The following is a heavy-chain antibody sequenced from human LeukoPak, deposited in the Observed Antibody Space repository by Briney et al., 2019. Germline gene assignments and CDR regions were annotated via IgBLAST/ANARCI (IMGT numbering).Heavy chain of an antibody. CDR3: ARVGYYDFWSGKPYYFDY. J-gene: IGHJ4*02. CDR2: ISAYNGNT. Sequence: ASVKVSCKASGYTFTSYGISWVRPAPGQGPEWIGWISAYNGNTNYAQKLQGRVTMTTDTSTSTAYMELRSLRSDDTAVYYCARVGYYDFWSGKPYYFDYWGQGTLVTVSS. V-gene: IGHV1-18*01. CDR1: GYTFTSYG. D-gene: IGHD3-3*01.